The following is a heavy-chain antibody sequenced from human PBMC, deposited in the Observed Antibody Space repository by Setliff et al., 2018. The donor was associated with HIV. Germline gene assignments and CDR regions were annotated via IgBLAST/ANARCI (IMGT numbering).Heavy chain of an antibody. J-gene: IGHJ4*02. Sequence: PVKVSCKASGGTFSSYITAWVRQAPGQGLEWMGGIHPIFGTTNYARDFMGRVSITADESTNTAYMELSSLRSDDSAIYYCARGIPRGTVFGVVGYFDYWGQGTPVTVSS. D-gene: IGHD3-3*01. CDR3: ARGIPRGTVFGVVGYFDY. CDR2: IHPIFGTT. V-gene: IGHV1-69*13. CDR1: GGTFSSYI.